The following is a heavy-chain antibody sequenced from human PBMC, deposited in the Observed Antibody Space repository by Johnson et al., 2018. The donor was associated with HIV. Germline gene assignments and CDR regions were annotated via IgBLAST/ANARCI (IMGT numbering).Heavy chain of an antibody. Sequence: QVQLVESGGGVIRPGGSLRLSCAASGFTFDDYAMSWVRQAPGKGLEWVAVIWYDGGNQYYADSVKGRFTISRDNSKTTLYLQMNTLRVEDTAVYYCAKDGGSSWSAFDIWGQGTMVTVSS. CDR3: AKDGGSSWSAFDI. V-gene: IGHV3-30*02. CDR2: IWYDGGNQ. J-gene: IGHJ3*02. CDR1: GFTFDDYA. D-gene: IGHD6-13*01.